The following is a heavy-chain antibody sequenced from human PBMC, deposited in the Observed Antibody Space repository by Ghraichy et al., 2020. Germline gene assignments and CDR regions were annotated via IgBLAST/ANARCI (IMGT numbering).Heavy chain of an antibody. V-gene: IGHV1-18*04. CDR2: ISAYNGNT. CDR3: AASPYSGSYYGNWFDP. CDR1: GYTFTSYG. D-gene: IGHD1-26*01. J-gene: IGHJ5*02. Sequence: ASVKVSCKASGYTFTSYGISWVRQAPGQGLEWMGWISAYNGNTNYAQKLQGRVTMTTDTSTSTAYMELRSLRSDDTAVYYCAASPYSGSYYGNWFDPWGQGTLVTVSS.